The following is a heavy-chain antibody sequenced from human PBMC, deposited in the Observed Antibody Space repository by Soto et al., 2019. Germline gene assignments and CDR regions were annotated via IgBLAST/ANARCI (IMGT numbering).Heavy chain of an antibody. J-gene: IGHJ6*02. CDR3: ARDLVDSGADYFYYYGMDV. Sequence: PWGSLRLSCAASGFTFISYNINWVRHSPFKWREWVASISSSSSYIYYADSVKGRFTISRDNAKSSLYLEMNSLRAEDTAVYYCARDLVDSGADYFYYYGMDVWGQGTTVTVSS. CDR2: ISSSSSYI. V-gene: IGHV3-21*01. CDR1: GFTFISYN. D-gene: IGHD4-17*01.